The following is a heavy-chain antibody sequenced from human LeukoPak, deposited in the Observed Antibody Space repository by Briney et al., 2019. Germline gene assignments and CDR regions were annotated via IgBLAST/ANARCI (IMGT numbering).Heavy chain of an antibody. D-gene: IGHD2-2*01. CDR3: ARAFVGYCSSTSCYGNFDY. V-gene: IGHV1-69*06. CDR1: GGTFSSYA. CDR2: IIPIFGTA. Sequence: ASVKVSCKASGGTFSSYAISWVRQAPGQGLEWMGGIIPIFGTANYAQKFQGRVTITADKSTSTACMELSSLRSEDTAVYYCARAFVGYCSSTSCYGNFDYWGQGTLVTVSS. J-gene: IGHJ4*02.